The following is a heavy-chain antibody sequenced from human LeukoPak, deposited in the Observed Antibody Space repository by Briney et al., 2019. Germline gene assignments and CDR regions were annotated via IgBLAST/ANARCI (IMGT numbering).Heavy chain of an antibody. CDR3: AKEDGEEYSSGWYKRNYFDN. J-gene: IGHJ4*02. CDR1: GDSISNYY. Sequence: SETLSLTCTVSGDSISNYYWSWIRQPPGKGLEWIGYIYYSGNTNYNPSLKSRVTISADMSKNQVSLKLSSVTAADTAVYYCAKEDGEEYSSGWYKRNYFDNWGQGTRVTVSS. CDR2: IYYSGNT. D-gene: IGHD6-19*01. V-gene: IGHV4-59*12.